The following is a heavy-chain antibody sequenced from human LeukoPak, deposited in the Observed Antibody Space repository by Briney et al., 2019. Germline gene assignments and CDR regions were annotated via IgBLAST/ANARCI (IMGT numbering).Heavy chain of an antibody. V-gene: IGHV3-48*02. CDR3: ARVKDSSSWDFDY. Sequence: GGSLRLSCAASGFTFSSYSMNWVRQAPGKGLEWVSYISSSSSTIYYADSVKGRFTISRDNAKNSLYLQTNSLRDEDTAVYYCARVKDSSSWDFDYWGQGTLVTVSS. J-gene: IGHJ4*02. CDR2: ISSSSSTI. D-gene: IGHD6-13*01. CDR1: GFTFSSYS.